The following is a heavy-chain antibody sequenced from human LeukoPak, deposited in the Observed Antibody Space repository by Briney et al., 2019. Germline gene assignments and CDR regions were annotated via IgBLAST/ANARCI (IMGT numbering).Heavy chain of an antibody. Sequence: SETLSLTCTVSGGTISSYYWNWIRQPPGKGLEWIGYIHDSGSTKYNPSLKSRVTISVDTSKNQFSLKLSSVTAADTAVYYCARSRTLWGAFDIWGQGTMVTVSS. J-gene: IGHJ3*02. D-gene: IGHD2-21*01. CDR2: IHDSGST. CDR3: ARSRTLWGAFDI. V-gene: IGHV4-59*08. CDR1: GGTISSYY.